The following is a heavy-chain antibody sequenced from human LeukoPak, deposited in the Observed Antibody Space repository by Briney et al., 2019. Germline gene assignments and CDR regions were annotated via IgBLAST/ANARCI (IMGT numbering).Heavy chain of an antibody. J-gene: IGHJ4*02. CDR2: IYTSGST. CDR3: ARGNNWNDVFFDY. Sequence: SQTLSLTCTVSGGSISSGSYYWSWTRQPAGKGLEWIGRIYTSGSTNYIPSLKSRVTISVDTSKNQFSLKLSSVTAADTAVYYCARGNNWNDVFFDYWGQGTLVTVSS. D-gene: IGHD1-20*01. CDR1: GGSISSGSYY. V-gene: IGHV4-61*02.